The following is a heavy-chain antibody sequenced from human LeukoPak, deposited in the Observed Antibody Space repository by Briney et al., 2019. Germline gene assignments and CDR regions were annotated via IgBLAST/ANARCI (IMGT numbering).Heavy chain of an antibody. D-gene: IGHD6-6*01. J-gene: IGHJ4*02. V-gene: IGHV4-34*01. CDR3: ARGGRYSSSARVYFDY. Sequence: PSETLSLTCAVHGGSFSGYYWSWIRQPPGKGLEWIGEINHSGSTNYNPSLKSRVTISVDTSKNQFSLKLSSVTAADTAVYYCARGGRYSSSARVYFDYWGQGTLVTVSS. CDR1: GGSFSGYY. CDR2: INHSGST.